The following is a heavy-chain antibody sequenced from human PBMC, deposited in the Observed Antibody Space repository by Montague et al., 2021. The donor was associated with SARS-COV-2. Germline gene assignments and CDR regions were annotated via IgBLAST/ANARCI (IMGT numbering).Heavy chain of an antibody. V-gene: IGHV3-7*01. CDR2: IKQDGSEK. CDR3: ARVPSSSWYFDY. Sequence: SRRLSCAASGFTFSSYWMSWVRQAPGKGLEWAANIKQDGSEKYYVDSVKGRFAISRDNAKNSLYLQMNSLRAEDTAVYYCARVPSSSWYFDYWGQGTLVTVSS. CDR1: GFTFSSYW. D-gene: IGHD6-13*01. J-gene: IGHJ4*02.